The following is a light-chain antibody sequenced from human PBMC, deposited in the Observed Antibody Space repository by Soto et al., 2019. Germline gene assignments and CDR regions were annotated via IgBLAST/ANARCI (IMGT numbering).Light chain of an antibody. CDR3: QQPNGLT. J-gene: IGKJ4*01. CDR2: AAS. Sequence: DIQLTQSPSFLSASVGDRVTITCRASQGISSYLAWYQQKPGKAPKLLIYAASTLQSGVPSRFRGSGSGTEFTLTISSLQPEDFATYYCQQPNGLTFGGGTKVEIK. V-gene: IGKV1-9*01. CDR1: QGISSY.